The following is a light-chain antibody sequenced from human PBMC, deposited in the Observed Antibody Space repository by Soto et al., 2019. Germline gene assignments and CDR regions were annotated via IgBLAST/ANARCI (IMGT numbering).Light chain of an antibody. J-gene: IGLJ2*01. CDR2: DTS. CDR3: LLSYSGALVV. CDR1: TGAVTSGHY. Sequence: QAVVTQEPSLTVSPGGTVTLTCGSSTGAVTSGHYPYWFQQKPGQAPRTLIYDTSNKHSWTPARFSGSLLGGKAALTLSGAQPEDEAEHYCLLSYSGALVVFGGGTKLTVL. V-gene: IGLV7-46*01.